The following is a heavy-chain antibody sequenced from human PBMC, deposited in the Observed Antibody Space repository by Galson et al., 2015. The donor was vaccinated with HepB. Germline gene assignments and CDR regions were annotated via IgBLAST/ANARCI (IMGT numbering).Heavy chain of an antibody. CDR2: INPSGGST. CDR3: ARPTAEYYYDSSGYFPFDY. V-gene: IGHV1-46*01. J-gene: IGHJ4*02. CDR1: GGTFSSYA. D-gene: IGHD3-22*01. Sequence: SVKVSCKASGGTFSSYAISWVRQAPGQGLEWMGIINPSGGSTSYAQKFQGRVTMTRDTSTSTVYMELSSLRSEDTAVYYCARPTAEYYYDSSGYFPFDYWGQGTLVTVSS.